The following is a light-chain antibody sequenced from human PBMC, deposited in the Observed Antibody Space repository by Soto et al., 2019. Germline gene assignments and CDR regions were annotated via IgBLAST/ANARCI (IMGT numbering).Light chain of an antibody. J-gene: IGKJ2*01. CDR1: QSVSSSY. Sequence: EIGWTQSPGTLSLSPGERATLSCSASQSVSSSYLAWYQQKPGQAPRLLIYGASSRATGIPDRFSGSGSGTDFTLTISSLEPEDFAVYYCQQYGSSLYTFGQGTKLEIK. CDR2: GAS. V-gene: IGKV3-20*01. CDR3: QQYGSSLYT.